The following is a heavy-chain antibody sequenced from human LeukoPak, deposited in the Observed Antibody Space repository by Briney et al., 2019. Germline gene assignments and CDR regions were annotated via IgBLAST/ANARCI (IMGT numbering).Heavy chain of an antibody. CDR2: IKSKRDGETT. CDR3: TSLVGSPTY. Sequence: GGSLRLSCAGSGFNFQYAWMTWVRQAPGKGLDWVGRIKSKRDGETTDYAALVKSRFSISRDDSKNTVYLQMNSVRTEDTAVYYCTSLVGSPTYWGQGTLVSVSS. V-gene: IGHV3-15*01. J-gene: IGHJ4*02. D-gene: IGHD1-26*01. CDR1: GFNFQYAW.